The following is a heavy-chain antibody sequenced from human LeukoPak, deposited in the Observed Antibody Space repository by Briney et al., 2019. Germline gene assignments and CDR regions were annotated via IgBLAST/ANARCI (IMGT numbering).Heavy chain of an antibody. Sequence: PSETLSLTCTVSGGSISSYYWSLIRQPPGKGLEWIGYIYYSGSTNYNPSLKSRVTISVDTSKNQFSLKLSSVTAADTAVYYCARHRAAEPTYYFDYWGQGTLVTVSS. CDR3: ARHRAAEPTYYFDY. CDR1: GGSISSYY. V-gene: IGHV4-59*08. D-gene: IGHD6-13*01. CDR2: IYYSGST. J-gene: IGHJ4*02.